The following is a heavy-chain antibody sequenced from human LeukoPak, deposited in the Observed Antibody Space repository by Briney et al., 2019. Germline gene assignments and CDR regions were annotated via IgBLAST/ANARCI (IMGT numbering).Heavy chain of an antibody. D-gene: IGHD6-19*01. CDR2: ISWNSGSV. CDR3: AKGSGIAVAGEIDY. J-gene: IGHJ4*02. Sequence: GGSLRLSCAASGFTFDDYAMHWVRQAPGKGLEWVSGISWNSGSVGYADSVKGRFTISRDNAKNSLYLQMNSLRAEDMALYYCAKGSGIAVAGEIDYWGQGTLVTVSS. V-gene: IGHV3-9*03. CDR1: GFTFDDYA.